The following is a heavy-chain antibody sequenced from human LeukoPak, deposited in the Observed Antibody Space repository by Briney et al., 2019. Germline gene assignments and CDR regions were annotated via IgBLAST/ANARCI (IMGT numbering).Heavy chain of an antibody. Sequence: ASVKVSCTASGYTFTGYYMHWVRQAPGQGLEWMGWINPNSGGTNYAQKFQGRVTMTRDTSISTAYMELSRLRSDDTAVYYCARDSKYQLPLADYWGQGTLVTVSS. V-gene: IGHV1-2*02. CDR3: ARDSKYQLPLADY. J-gene: IGHJ4*02. CDR1: GYTFTGYY. D-gene: IGHD2-2*01. CDR2: INPNSGGT.